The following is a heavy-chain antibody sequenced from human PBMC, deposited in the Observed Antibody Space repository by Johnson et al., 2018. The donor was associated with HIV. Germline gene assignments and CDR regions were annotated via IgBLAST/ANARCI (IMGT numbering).Heavy chain of an antibody. CDR1: GFTFSNYW. V-gene: IGHV3-74*02. Sequence: EVQLVESGGGLVQPGGSLRLSCVVSGFTFSNYWMHWVRQAPGKGLVWVSRIKSDGSSINYADSVKGRFTISRDNAKNTLYLQMNSLRTEDTAVYYCARGITMRVSAFDLWGQGTMVTVSS. J-gene: IGHJ3*01. D-gene: IGHD3-22*01. CDR3: ARGITMRVSAFDL. CDR2: IKSDGSSI.